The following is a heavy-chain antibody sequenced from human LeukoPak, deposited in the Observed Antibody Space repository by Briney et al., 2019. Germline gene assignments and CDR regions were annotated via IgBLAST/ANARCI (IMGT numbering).Heavy chain of an antibody. J-gene: IGHJ6*02. D-gene: IGHD6-13*01. CDR2: IWYDGSNK. Sequence: PGKPLRLSCAASGFTFSSYGMHWVRQAPGKGLEWVALIWYDGSNKYYTDSVKGRLTISRDNSKNTLYLQMNSLGAEDTAVYYCAKEMSSNWYSNFYGMDVWGQGTTVTVSS. CDR1: GFTFSSYG. V-gene: IGHV3-33*06. CDR3: AKEMSSNWYSNFYGMDV.